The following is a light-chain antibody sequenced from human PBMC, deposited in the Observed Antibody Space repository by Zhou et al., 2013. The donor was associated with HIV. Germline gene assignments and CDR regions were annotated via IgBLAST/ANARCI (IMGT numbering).Light chain of an antibody. J-gene: IGKJ4*01. CDR3: LHSHERPLS. V-gene: IGKV1-39*01. Sequence: DIQMTQSPSSLSAYVGDSVTCTCRASQNIGKSLSWYQYRPGRAPEVLIYDASTVRRGVPSRISASASGTYFTLNIRDLQLEDAATYFCLHSHERPLSFGGGTKVEI. CDR1: QNIGKS. CDR2: DAS.